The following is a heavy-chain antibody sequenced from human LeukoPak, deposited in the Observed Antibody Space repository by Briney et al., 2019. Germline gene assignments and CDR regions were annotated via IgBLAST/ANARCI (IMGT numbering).Heavy chain of an antibody. Sequence: PGGSLRLSCAASGFTVSSNYMSWVRQAPGKGLEWVSVIYSGGSTYYADSVKGRFTISRDNSKNTLYLQMNSLRAEDTAVYYCARDRPFGSGSYYNQGKGGQGTLVTVSS. CDR3: ARDRPFGSGSYYNQGK. CDR2: IYSGGST. D-gene: IGHD3-10*01. V-gene: IGHV3-66*01. CDR1: GFTVSSNY. J-gene: IGHJ4*02.